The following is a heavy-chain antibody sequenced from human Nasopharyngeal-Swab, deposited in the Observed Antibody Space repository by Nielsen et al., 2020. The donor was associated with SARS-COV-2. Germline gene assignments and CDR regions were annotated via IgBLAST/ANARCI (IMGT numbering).Heavy chain of an antibody. CDR2: IWYDGSNK. CDR3: AKDYYGSGSYLGWLSGPEYYFDY. Sequence: GESLKISCAASGFTFGSYGMHWVRQAPGKGLEWVAVIWYDGSNKYYADSVKGRFTISRDNSKSTLYLQMNSLRAEDTAVYYCAKDYYGSGSYLGWLSGPEYYFDYWGQGTLVTVSS. CDR1: GFTFGSYG. V-gene: IGHV3-30*02. D-gene: IGHD3-10*01. J-gene: IGHJ4*02.